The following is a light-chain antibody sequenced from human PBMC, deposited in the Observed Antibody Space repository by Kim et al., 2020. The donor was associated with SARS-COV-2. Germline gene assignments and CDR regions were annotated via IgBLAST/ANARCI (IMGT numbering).Light chain of an antibody. CDR2: GKN. J-gene: IGLJ2*01. Sequence: LGQTVKITCQEDSLRTYYASGYQQKAGQAPILVSYGKNSRPSGIPDRCSGSSSGNTASLTGTGARAVDEADYYCNSRDNSGDHVVFGGGTQLTVL. CDR3: NSRDNSGDHVV. CDR1: SLRTYY. V-gene: IGLV3-19*01.